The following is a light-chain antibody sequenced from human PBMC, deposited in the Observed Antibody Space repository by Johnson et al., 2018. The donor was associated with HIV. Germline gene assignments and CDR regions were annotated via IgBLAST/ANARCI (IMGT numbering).Light chain of an antibody. CDR1: SSKIGNNY. V-gene: IGLV1-51*01. Sequence: QSVLTQPPSVSAAPGQKVTISCSGISSKIGNNYVSWYQHLPGAAPKLLMYDNYKRPTGIPDRCCGSKSGKEANGDITGLQTGDEADDYGGTWDSSLSVYVFATGTKFTVL. CDR3: GTWDSSLSVYV. CDR2: DNY. J-gene: IGLJ1*01.